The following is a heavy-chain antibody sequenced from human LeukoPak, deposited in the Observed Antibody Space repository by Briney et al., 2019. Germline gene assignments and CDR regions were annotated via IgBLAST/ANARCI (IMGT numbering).Heavy chain of an antibody. CDR3: ARNSGSGTYYNYGY. J-gene: IGHJ4*02. CDR1: GGPIRSSSYY. V-gene: IGHV4-31*03. CDR2: IHYSGST. D-gene: IGHD3-10*01. Sequence: SETLSLTCTVSGGPIRSSSYYWSWIRQHSGKGLEWIGHIHYSGSTYYSPSLKSRVTISIDTSNNQFSLKLSSVTAGDTAVYCCARNSGSGTYYNYGYWGQGTLVTVSS.